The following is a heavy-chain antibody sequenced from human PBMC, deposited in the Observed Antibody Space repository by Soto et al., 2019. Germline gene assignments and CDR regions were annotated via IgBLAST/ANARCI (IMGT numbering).Heavy chain of an antibody. Sequence: ESGTTLVNPTQTLTLTCTFSGFSLTTTTVGVGWIRQPPGKALEWLALIYPNDDKRYSPSLKSRLSITKDTSKNQVVLTMTDMDPVDTATYYCAHKNVYSYGSYYFDYWGQGTLVTVSS. CDR3: AHKNVYSYGSYYFDY. J-gene: IGHJ4*02. D-gene: IGHD5-18*01. V-gene: IGHV2-5*01. CDR2: IYPNDDK. CDR1: GFSLTTTTVG.